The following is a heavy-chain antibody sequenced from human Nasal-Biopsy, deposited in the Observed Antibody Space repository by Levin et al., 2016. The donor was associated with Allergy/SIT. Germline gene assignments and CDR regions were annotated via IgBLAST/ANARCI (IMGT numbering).Heavy chain of an antibody. Sequence: GESLKISCAASGFTFDKYVMTWVRQASGKGLEWVATISGSGGNTYYADSVKGRFTISRVNLGSILYLEMSSLRANDTAVYFCAKSQGESGTFSSLGRWGGFDSWGQGTTVTVSS. CDR3: AKSQGESGTFSSLGRWGGFDS. V-gene: IGHV3-23*01. CDR1: GFTFDKYV. CDR2: ISGSGGNT. J-gene: IGHJ3*01. D-gene: IGHD6-13*01.